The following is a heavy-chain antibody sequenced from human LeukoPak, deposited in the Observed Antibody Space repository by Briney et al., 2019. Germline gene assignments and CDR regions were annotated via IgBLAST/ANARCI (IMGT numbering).Heavy chain of an antibody. CDR2: IKSKSAGETT. J-gene: IGHJ4*02. CDR1: GFSFSEAW. D-gene: IGHD5-18*01. Sequence: GGSLRLSCEASGFSFSEAWMNWVRQAPGKGLEWVARIKSKSAGETTNYAASVKGRFSISRDDSKNTLFLQMNSLRIEDTGVYYCTTDLSLSTVMAFDYWGQGALVTVSS. V-gene: IGHV3-15*01. CDR3: TTDLSLSTVMAFDY.